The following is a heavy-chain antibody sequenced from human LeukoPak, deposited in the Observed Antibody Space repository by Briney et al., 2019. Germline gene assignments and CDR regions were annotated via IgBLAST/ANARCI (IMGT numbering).Heavy chain of an antibody. V-gene: IGHV3-30*18. Sequence: GGSLRLSCTASEFTFRSYGMHWVRQAPGKGLEWVAVISYDGSNKKYADSVKGRFTISRDNSKNTLDLQMNSLRAEDTAVYYCAKDTLLGYDSSGYYSSRGYWGQGTLVTVSS. CDR3: AKDTLLGYDSSGYYSSRGY. CDR2: ISYDGSNK. CDR1: EFTFRSYG. J-gene: IGHJ4*02. D-gene: IGHD3-22*01.